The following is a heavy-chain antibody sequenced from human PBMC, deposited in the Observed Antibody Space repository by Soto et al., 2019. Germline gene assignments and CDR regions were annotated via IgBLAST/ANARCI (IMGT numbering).Heavy chain of an antibody. D-gene: IGHD6-13*01. V-gene: IGHV3-30*18. J-gene: IGHJ4*02. CDR1: GFTFSSYG. CDR2: ISYDGSNK. Sequence: GGSLRLSCAASGFTFSSYGMHWVRQAPGKGLEWVAVISYDGSNKYYADSVKGRFTISRDNSKNTLYLQMNSLRAEDTAVYYCAKEGSSSWYYFDYWGQGTLVTVSS. CDR3: AKEGSSSWYYFDY.